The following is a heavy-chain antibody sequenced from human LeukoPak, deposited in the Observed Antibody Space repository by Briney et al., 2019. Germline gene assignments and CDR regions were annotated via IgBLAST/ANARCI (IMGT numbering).Heavy chain of an antibody. CDR1: GGSFSGYY. CDR3: AGGSRFSYYYDSSGYYYYAFDI. V-gene: IGHV4-34*01. J-gene: IGHJ3*02. CDR2: INHSGST. D-gene: IGHD3-22*01. Sequence: SETLSLTCAVYGGSFSGYYWSWIRQPPGKGLEWIGEINHSGSTSYNPSLKSRVTISVDTSKNQFSLKLSSVTAADTAVYYCAGGSRFSYYYDSSGYYYYAFDIWGQGTMVTVSS.